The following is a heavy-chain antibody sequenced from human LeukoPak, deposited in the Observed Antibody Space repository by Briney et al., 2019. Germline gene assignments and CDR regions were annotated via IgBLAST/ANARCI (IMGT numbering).Heavy chain of an antibody. J-gene: IGHJ4*02. V-gene: IGHV4-59*08. CDR2: IYYSGST. CDR3: ARTYYYDSSQVFDY. D-gene: IGHD3-22*01. Sequence: PSETLSLTCTVSGGSISSYYWSWIRQPPGKGLEWIGYIYYSGSTNYNPSLKSRVTISVDTSKNQFSLKLGSVTAADTAVYYCARTYYYDSSQVFDYWGQGTLVTVSS. CDR1: GGSISSYY.